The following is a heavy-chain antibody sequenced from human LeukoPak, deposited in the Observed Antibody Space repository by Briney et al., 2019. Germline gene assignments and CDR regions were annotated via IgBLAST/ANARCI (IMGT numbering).Heavy chain of an antibody. Sequence: GGSLRLSCAASGFTFSSYAMSWVRQAPGKGLEWVSAISGSGGSTYYADSVKGRFTISRDNSKNTLYLQMNSLRAEDTAVYYCAKNVGYCSGGSCLRFDYWGQGTLVTVSS. V-gene: IGHV3-23*01. D-gene: IGHD2-15*01. J-gene: IGHJ4*02. CDR1: GFTFSSYA. CDR3: AKNVGYCSGGSCLRFDY. CDR2: ISGSGGST.